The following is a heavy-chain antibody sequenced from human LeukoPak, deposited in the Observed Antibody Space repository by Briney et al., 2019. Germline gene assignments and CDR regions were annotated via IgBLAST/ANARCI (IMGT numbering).Heavy chain of an antibody. Sequence: SETLSLTCTVSGGSISSYFWSWVRQPPGKGLEWIGYIYYSGSTNYNPSLKSRVTISVDTSKNQFSLKLSSVTAADMAVYYCSRGGDVAARPSDYWGQGTLVTVSS. CDR3: SRGGDVAARPSDY. CDR2: IYYSGST. V-gene: IGHV4-59*01. J-gene: IGHJ4*02. D-gene: IGHD6-6*01. CDR1: GGSISSYF.